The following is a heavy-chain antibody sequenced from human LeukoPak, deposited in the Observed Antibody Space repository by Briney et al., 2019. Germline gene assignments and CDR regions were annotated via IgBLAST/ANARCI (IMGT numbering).Heavy chain of an antibody. CDR1: GGSISSGDYY. CDR3: ARVGVVSIGHPFWFDP. CDR2: IYYSGST. V-gene: IGHV4-30-4*08. Sequence: PSETLSLTCTVSGGSISSGDYYWSWIRQPPGKGLEWIGYIYYSGSTYYKPSLKSRVTISVDTSKNQFSLKLSSVTAADTAVYYCARVGVVSIGHPFWFDPWGQGTLVTVSS. D-gene: IGHD2-21*01. J-gene: IGHJ5*02.